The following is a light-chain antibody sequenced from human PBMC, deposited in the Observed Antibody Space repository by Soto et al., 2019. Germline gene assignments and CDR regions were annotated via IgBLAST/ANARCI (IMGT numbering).Light chain of an antibody. Sequence: DIQMTQSPSSLSASVGDRFTVTCRASQSIINWLNWYQRKPGKAPKVLIYGASSLQSGVPSRFSGSGCGTDFTLTISSLQSEDFAVSYCQQYNNWIPGTFGQGTKVDIK. J-gene: IGKJ1*01. V-gene: IGKV1-39*01. CDR3: QQYNNWIPGT. CDR1: QSIINW. CDR2: GAS.